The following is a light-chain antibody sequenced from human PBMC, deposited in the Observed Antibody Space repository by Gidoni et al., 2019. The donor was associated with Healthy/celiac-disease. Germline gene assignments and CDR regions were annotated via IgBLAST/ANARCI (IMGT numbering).Light chain of an antibody. V-gene: IGKV3-15*01. CDR3: QQYNQWPPT. CDR1: QSVSSN. Sequence: EIMMTQSPATLSVSPGERATLSCRASQSVSSNLAWYQQKPGQAPRLLIYGASTRATGIPDRFSGSGSGTEFTLTISSLQSEDFAVYYCQQYNQWPPTFGQGTKVEIK. CDR2: GAS. J-gene: IGKJ1*01.